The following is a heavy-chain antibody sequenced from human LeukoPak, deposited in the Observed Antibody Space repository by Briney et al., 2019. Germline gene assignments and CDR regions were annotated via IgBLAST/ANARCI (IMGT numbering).Heavy chain of an antibody. CDR2: IIPILGIA. CDR3: ARGLPNYYDSSGYDY. Sequence: SVKVSCKASGGTFSSYAISWVRQAPGQGLEWMGRIIPILGIANYAQKFQGRVTITADKSTSTAYMELRGLRSDDTAVYYCARGLPNYYDSSGYDYWGQGTLVTVSS. CDR1: GGTFSSYA. V-gene: IGHV1-69*04. J-gene: IGHJ4*02. D-gene: IGHD3-22*01.